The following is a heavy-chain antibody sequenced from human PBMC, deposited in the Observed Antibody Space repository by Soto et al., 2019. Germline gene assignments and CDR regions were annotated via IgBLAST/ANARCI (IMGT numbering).Heavy chain of an antibody. CDR3: ARSPSGDDFWSGYSNWFDP. CDR2: INPNSGGT. Sequence: GASVKVSCKASGYTFTGYYMHWVRQAPGQGLERMGWINPNSGGTNYAQKFQGRVTMTRDTSISTAYMELSRLRSDDTAVYYCARSPSGDDFWSGYSNWFDPWGQGTLVTVSS. J-gene: IGHJ5*02. D-gene: IGHD3-3*01. V-gene: IGHV1-2*02. CDR1: GYTFTGYY.